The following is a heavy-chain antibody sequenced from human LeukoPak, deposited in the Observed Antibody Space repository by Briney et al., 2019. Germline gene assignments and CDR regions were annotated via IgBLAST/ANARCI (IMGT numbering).Heavy chain of an antibody. J-gene: IGHJ4*02. D-gene: IGHD1-26*01. Sequence: SETLSLTCVVYGGSFSGNYWSWIRQPPGKGLEWIGEINNSGSTNYNPSLKSRVTISVDTSKNQFSLKVSSVTAADRAVYYCARGYNRGSYYNYWGQGTLVTVSS. CDR2: INNSGST. CDR1: GGSFSGNY. V-gene: IGHV4-34*01. CDR3: ARGYNRGSYYNY.